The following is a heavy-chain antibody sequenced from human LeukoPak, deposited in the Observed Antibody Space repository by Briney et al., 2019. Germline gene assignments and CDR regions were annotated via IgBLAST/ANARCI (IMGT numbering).Heavy chain of an antibody. D-gene: IGHD2-15*01. V-gene: IGHV3-7*01. CDR3: TRDLSGPSFY. CDR2: IKPDGSEI. J-gene: IGHJ4*02. CDR1: GFTFSNYW. Sequence: PGGSLRLSCAASGFTFSNYWMSWLRQAPGKGLEWVVNIKPDGSEIYSVESVKGRFTISRDNAKDSLYLQMNSLRVEDTAVYYCTRDLSGPSFYWGQGTLVTVSS.